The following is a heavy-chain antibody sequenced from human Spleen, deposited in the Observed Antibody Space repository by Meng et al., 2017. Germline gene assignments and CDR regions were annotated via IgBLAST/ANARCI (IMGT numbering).Heavy chain of an antibody. D-gene: IGHD2-2*01. CDR2: INAGNGNT. CDR1: GYTFTSYA. J-gene: IGHJ4*02. Sequence: ASVKVSCKASGYTFTSYAMHWVRQAPGQRLEWMGWINAGNGNTKYSQKFQGRVTITSDTSATIVYMELSSLRSEDTAVYYCARERIVVVPAATYFDYWGQGTLVT. CDR3: ARERIVVVPAATYFDY. V-gene: IGHV1-3*01.